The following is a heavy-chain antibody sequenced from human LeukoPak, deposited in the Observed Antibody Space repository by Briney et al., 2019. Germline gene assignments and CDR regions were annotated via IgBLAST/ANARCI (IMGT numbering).Heavy chain of an antibody. CDR3: ARALRLAVNLDY. D-gene: IGHD6-19*01. Sequence: GGSLRLSCAASGFTFRGYWMHWVRQAPGKGLVWVSHIDSDGSSTNYADSVKGRFTISRDNAKNTLYLQMNSLRAEDTAVYYCARALRLAVNLDYWGQGTLVTVSS. V-gene: IGHV3-74*01. J-gene: IGHJ4*01. CDR1: GFTFRGYW. CDR2: IDSDGSST.